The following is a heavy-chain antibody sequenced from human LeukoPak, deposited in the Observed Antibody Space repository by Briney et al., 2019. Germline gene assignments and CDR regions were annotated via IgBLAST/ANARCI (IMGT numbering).Heavy chain of an antibody. D-gene: IGHD3-10*01. CDR2: IYYSGST. V-gene: IGHV4-39*01. CDR1: GGSISSSSYY. Sequence: SKTLSLTCTVSGGSISSSSYYWGWIRQPPGKGLEWIGSIYYSGSTYYNPSLKSRVTISVDTSKNQFSLKLSSVTAADTAVYYCASISREYYFDYWGQGTLVTVSS. J-gene: IGHJ4*02. CDR3: ASISREYYFDY.